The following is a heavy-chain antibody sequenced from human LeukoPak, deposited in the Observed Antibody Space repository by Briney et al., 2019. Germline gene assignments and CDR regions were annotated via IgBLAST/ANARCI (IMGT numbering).Heavy chain of an antibody. CDR1: GYTFTKYX. D-gene: IGHD4-17*01. CDR2: ISTYNGNT. Sequence: ASGYTFTKYXIXXXXQXPGXGVXXXGLISTYNGNTNYAQKLQSRVTMTTDTSTSTAYMELRSLISDDAAVYYCARGDDYGDYWGLYWGQGTLVTVSS. CDR3: ARGDDYGDYWGLY. V-gene: IGHV1-18*01. J-gene: IGHJ4*02.